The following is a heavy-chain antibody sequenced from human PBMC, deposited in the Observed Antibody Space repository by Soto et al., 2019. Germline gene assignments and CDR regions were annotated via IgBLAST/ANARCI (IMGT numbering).Heavy chain of an antibody. J-gene: IGHJ6*02. CDR3: ARLSGDHSAFFSYGMDA. D-gene: IGHD2-21*01. CDR1: GFTFDTYW. Sequence: GGSLRLSCAASGFTFDTYWMNWVRQAPGKGPEWLSGINSDGTISGYADSVKGRLTISRDNARNTLSLQMNSLRADDTAVYYCARLSGDHSAFFSYGMDAWGQGTTVTVSS. V-gene: IGHV3-74*01. CDR2: INSDGTIS.